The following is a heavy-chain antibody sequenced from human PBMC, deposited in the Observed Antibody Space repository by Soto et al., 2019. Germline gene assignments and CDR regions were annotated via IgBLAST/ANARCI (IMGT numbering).Heavy chain of an antibody. Sequence: TPARNCTSSGATIPTGSYYWTWVRQHPGKGLEWIGYIYYNGNTYFSPSLKSRLTISIDTSKNQFSLKLSSVTAADTAMYYCARARLRAVYAFDFWGQGTMVS. D-gene: IGHD4-17*01. J-gene: IGHJ3*01. CDR3: ARARLRAVYAFDF. CDR1: GATIPTGSYY. CDR2: IYYNGNT. V-gene: IGHV4-31*03.